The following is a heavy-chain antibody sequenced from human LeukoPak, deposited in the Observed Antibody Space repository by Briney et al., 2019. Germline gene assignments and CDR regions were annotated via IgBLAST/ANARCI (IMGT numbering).Heavy chain of an antibody. CDR3: AKDRLTGKDYYYMDV. D-gene: IGHD1-20*01. Sequence: GGSLRLSCAASGFTFSSYSMNWVRQAPGKGLEWVAFIRYDGSNKYYADSVKGRFTISRDNSKNTLYLQMNSLRAEDTAVYYCAKDRLTGKDYYYMDVWGKGTTVTVSS. J-gene: IGHJ6*03. CDR2: IRYDGSNK. CDR1: GFTFSSYS. V-gene: IGHV3-30*02.